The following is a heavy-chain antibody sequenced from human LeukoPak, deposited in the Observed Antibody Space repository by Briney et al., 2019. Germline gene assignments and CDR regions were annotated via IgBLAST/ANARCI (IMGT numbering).Heavy chain of an antibody. J-gene: IGHJ4*02. D-gene: IGHD3-22*01. CDR3: ARGAPPPLPDYYDSSGYPLDY. V-gene: IGHV3-30*03. CDR2: ISYDGSNK. CDR1: GFTFSSYG. Sequence: PGRSLRLSCAASGFTFSSYGMHWVRQAPGKGLEWVAVISYDGSNKYYADSVKGRFTISRDNSKNTLYLQMNSLRAEDTAVYYCARGAPPPLPDYYDSSGYPLDYWGQGTLVTVSS.